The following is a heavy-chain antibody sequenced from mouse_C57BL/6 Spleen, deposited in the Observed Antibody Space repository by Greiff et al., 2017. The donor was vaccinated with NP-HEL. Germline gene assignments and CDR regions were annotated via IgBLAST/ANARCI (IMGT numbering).Heavy chain of an antibody. J-gene: IGHJ4*01. D-gene: IGHD2-5*01. V-gene: IGHV1-64*01. CDR3: ARDSNYRYAMDY. CDR2: IHPNSGST. Sequence: QVQLKQPGAELVKPGASVQLSCKASGYTFTSYWMHWVKQRPGQGLEWIGMIHPNSGSTNYNEKFKSKATLTVDKSSSTAYMQLSSLTSEDSAVYYCARDSNYRYAMDYWGQGTSVTVSS. CDR1: GYTFTSYW.